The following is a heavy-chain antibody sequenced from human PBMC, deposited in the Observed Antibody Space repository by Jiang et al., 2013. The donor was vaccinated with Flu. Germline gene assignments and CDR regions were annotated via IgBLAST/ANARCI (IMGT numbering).Heavy chain of an antibody. V-gene: IGHV4-39*01. CDR3: ARAPIYCTSTSCYPTNFDY. D-gene: IGHD2-2*01. J-gene: IGHJ4*02. Sequence: GLLKPSETLSLTCTVSGGSISSSSYYWGWIRQPPGKGLEWIGNINYSGSTYYNSSLKSRVTISVDTSKNQFSLKLTSLTAADTAMYYCARAPIYCTSTSCYPTNFDYWGLGTRVTVSS. CDR2: INYSGST. CDR1: GGSISSSSYY.